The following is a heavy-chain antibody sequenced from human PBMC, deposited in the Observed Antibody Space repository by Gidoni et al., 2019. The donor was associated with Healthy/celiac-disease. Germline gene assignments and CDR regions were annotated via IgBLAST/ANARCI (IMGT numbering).Heavy chain of an antibody. CDR2: ISGDGGST. CDR1: GFTLDDYA. V-gene: IGHV3-43*02. CDR3: AKESLYGMDV. J-gene: IGHJ6*02. Sequence: EVQLVESGGGVVQPGGSLSLSCTPSGFTLDDYAMHWVRQAPGKGLEWVSLISGDGGSTYYADSVKGRFTISRDNSKNSLYLQMNSLRTEDTALYYCAKESLYGMDVWGQGTTVTVSS.